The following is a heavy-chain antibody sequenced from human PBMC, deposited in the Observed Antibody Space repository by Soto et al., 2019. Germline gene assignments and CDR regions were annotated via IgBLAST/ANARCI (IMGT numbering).Heavy chain of an antibody. V-gene: IGHV3-33*01. CDR2: IWYDGSNK. CDR1: GFTFNNYG. CDR3: ARDRSSSLDY. Sequence: PGGSLRLSCAASGFTFNNYGMHWVRQAPGKGLEWVTVIWYDGSNKYYADSVKGRFTISRDNSKNTLYLQMNSLRAEGTAVYYCARDRSSSLDYWGQGTLVTVSS. D-gene: IGHD6-6*01. J-gene: IGHJ4*02.